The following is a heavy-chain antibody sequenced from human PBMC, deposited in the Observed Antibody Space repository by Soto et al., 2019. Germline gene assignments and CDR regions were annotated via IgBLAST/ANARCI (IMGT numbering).Heavy chain of an antibody. CDR3: ASRRGDSPYYYYGMDV. CDR1: GGSISNYY. CDR2: FYYTGST. Sequence: SETLSLTCTVSGGSISNYYWSWIRQPPGKGLEWIGYFYYTGSTNYNPSLKSRVTISVDTSKNQFSLKLSSVTAADTAVYYCASRRGDSPYYYYGMDVWGQGTTVTVSS. J-gene: IGHJ6*02. D-gene: IGHD3-10*01. V-gene: IGHV4-59*12.